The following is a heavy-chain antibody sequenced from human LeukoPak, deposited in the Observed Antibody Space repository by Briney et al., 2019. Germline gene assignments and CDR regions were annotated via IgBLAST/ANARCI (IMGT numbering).Heavy chain of an antibody. Sequence: SVKVSCKASGGTFISYTISWVRQAPGQGLEWMGRIIPILGIANYAQKFQGRVTITADKSTSTAYMELSSLRSEDTAVYYCAGEAIFGVLIIKGNWFDPWGQGTLVTVSS. V-gene: IGHV1-69*04. CDR2: IIPILGIA. J-gene: IGHJ5*02. CDR3: AGEAIFGVLIIKGNWFDP. D-gene: IGHD3-3*01. CDR1: GGTFISYT.